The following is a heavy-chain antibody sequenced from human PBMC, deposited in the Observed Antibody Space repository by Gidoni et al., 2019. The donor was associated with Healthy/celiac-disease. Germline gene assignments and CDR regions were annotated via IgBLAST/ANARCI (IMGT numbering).Heavy chain of an antibody. D-gene: IGHD6-19*01. CDR2: IYYSGST. V-gene: IGHV4-39*01. CDR1: GCSISSRLYY. J-gene: IGHJ4*02. CDR3: ATSPSSGWFFFVNYFDY. Sequence: QLQLPESGPGLVQPSETLSLTCTVSGCSISSRLYYWGWIRQPPGKGLEWIGSIYYSGSTYYNPSLKSRVTISVDTSKNQLSLKLSSVTAADTAVYYCATSPSSGWFFFVNYFDYWGQGTLVNVSS.